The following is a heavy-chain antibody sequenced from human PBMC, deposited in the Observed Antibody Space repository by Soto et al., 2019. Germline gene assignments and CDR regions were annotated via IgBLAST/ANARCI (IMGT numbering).Heavy chain of an antibody. Sequence: EVQLVESGGGLVQPGGSLRLSCAASGFTFSGYWMHWVRQAPGKGLVWVSRINSDGSTTSYADSVRGRFTISRDNAKNTLYLQMNSLRAEDTAVYYCARVRTGNWYFYLWGRGALVTVSS. J-gene: IGHJ2*01. CDR1: GFTFSGYW. V-gene: IGHV3-74*01. CDR3: ARVRTGNWYFYL. CDR2: INSDGSTT. D-gene: IGHD1-1*01.